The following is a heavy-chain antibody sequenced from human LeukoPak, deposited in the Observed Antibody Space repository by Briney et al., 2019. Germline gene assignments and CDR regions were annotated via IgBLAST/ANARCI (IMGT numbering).Heavy chain of an antibody. D-gene: IGHD1-26*01. V-gene: IGHV3-21*01. CDR1: GFTFSSFN. J-gene: IGHJ6*03. CDR2: ITSSGTHI. CDR3: AKGHGWEASYYYYYMDV. Sequence: GGSLRLSCAASGFTFSSFNMNWVRQAPGKAMEWVSSITSSGTHIFYADSVKGRFTISRDNSKNTLYLKMNSLRAEDTAVYYCAKGHGWEASYYYYYMDVWGKGTTVTISS.